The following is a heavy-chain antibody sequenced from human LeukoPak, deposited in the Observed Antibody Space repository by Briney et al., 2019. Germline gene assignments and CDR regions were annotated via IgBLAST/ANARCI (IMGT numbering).Heavy chain of an antibody. Sequence: SETLSLTCTVSGGSISSYYWSWIRQPPGKGLEWIGYIYYSGSTNYNPSLKSRVTISVDTSKNQFSLKLSSVTAADTAVYYCARDLAYYDILTGYSPGYYFDYWGQGTLVTVSS. CDR1: GGSISSYY. CDR2: IYYSGST. V-gene: IGHV4-59*12. D-gene: IGHD3-9*01. J-gene: IGHJ4*02. CDR3: ARDLAYYDILTGYSPGYYFDY.